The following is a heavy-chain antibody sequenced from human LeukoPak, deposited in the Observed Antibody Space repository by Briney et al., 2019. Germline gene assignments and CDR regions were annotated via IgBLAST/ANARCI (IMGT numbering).Heavy chain of an antibody. CDR3: ARHPTPIFGVVTSLLEPSFSRWFDP. Sequence: SSVKVSFKGSGYTFTSYGISWVRQPPGQGLEGMGLISAYNGNTNYAQKLQGRVTMTTDTSTSTAYMELRSLRSDDTAVYYCARHPTPIFGVVTSLLEPSFSRWFDPWGQGTLVTVSP. CDR2: ISAYNGNT. D-gene: IGHD3-3*01. CDR1: GYTFTSYG. J-gene: IGHJ5*02. V-gene: IGHV1-18*01.